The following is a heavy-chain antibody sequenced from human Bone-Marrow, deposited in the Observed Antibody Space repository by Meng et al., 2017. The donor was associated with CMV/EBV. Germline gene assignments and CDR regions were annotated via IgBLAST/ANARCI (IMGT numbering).Heavy chain of an antibody. CDR3: AKDHGSGTVGDY. Sequence: SCAASGFTFSNYGMHWVRQAPGKGLEWVAVTSDDERNKYYADSVKGRFTISRDNSKNTLYLQMNSLRAEDTAMYYCAKDHGSGTVGDYWGQGTLVTVSS. J-gene: IGHJ4*02. CDR2: TSDDERNK. CDR1: GFTFSNYG. V-gene: IGHV3-30*18. D-gene: IGHD3-10*01.